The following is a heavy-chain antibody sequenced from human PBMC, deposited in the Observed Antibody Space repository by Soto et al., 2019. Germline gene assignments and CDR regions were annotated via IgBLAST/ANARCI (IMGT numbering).Heavy chain of an antibody. CDR2: IYHSGST. CDR1: SGSISSSNW. Sequence: SETLSLTCAVSSGSISSSNWWSWVRQPPGKGLEWIGEIYHSGSTNYNPSLKSRVTISVDKSKNQFSLKLSSVTAADTAVYYCARGRTIDYGAGRYSHYYYMDVWGKGTTDTVSS. D-gene: IGHD3-10*01. J-gene: IGHJ6*03. V-gene: IGHV4-4*02. CDR3: ARGRTIDYGAGRYSHYYYMDV.